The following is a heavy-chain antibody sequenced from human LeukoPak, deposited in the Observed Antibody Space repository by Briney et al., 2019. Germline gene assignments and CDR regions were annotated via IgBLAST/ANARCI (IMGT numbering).Heavy chain of an antibody. CDR3: AREVVGCSGGSCYAYYYYYYGMDV. Sequence: PSETLSLTCAVYGGSFSGYYWSWIRQPPGKGLEWIGEINHSGSTNYNPSLKSRVTISVDTSKNQFSLKLSSVTAADTAVYYCAREVVGCSGGSCYAYYYYYYGMDVSGQGTTVTVSS. D-gene: IGHD2-15*01. CDR1: GGSFSGYY. J-gene: IGHJ6*02. CDR2: INHSGST. V-gene: IGHV4-34*01.